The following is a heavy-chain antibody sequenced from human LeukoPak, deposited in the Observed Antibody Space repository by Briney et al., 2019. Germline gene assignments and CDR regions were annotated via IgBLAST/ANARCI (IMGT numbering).Heavy chain of an antibody. CDR1: DYTFTSYG. CDR2: ISAYNGNT. J-gene: IGHJ2*01. CDR3: ARDRNVRLIRNSGWSAYWYIDL. Sequence: GASVKVSCKASDYTFTSYGISWMRQAPGQGLEWMGWISAYNGNTNYAQKLQGRVTMTTDTSTSTAYMELRSLRSDDTAVYYCARDRNVRLIRNSGWSAYWYIDLWGRGTLVTVSS. D-gene: IGHD6-19*01. V-gene: IGHV1-18*01.